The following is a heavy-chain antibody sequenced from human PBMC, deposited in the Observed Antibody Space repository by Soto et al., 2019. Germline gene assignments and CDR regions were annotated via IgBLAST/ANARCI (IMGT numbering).Heavy chain of an antibody. J-gene: IGHJ5*02. D-gene: IGHD3-16*01. V-gene: IGHV4-34*01. CDR2: INHSGST. Sequence: QVQLQQWGAGLLKPSETLSLTCAVYGGSFSGYYWSWIRQPPGKGLEWIGEINHSGSTNYNPSLKSRVTISIDTSKNQFSLQLSSVTAADTAVDYCERGPEGRVSLMPYAKGGRRNWFYPWGQGTLVTVSS. CDR1: GGSFSGYY. CDR3: ERGPEGRVSLMPYAKGGRRNWFYP.